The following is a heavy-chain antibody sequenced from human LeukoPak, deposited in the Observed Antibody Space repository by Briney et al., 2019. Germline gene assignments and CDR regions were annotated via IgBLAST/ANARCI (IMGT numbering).Heavy chain of an antibody. CDR3: ARAWYGGELRVETDY. V-gene: IGHV7-4-1*02. J-gene: IGHJ4*02. D-gene: IGHD1-26*01. CDR2: INTNTGNP. Sequence: RASVKVSCKASGYTFTSYAMNWVRQAPGQGLEWMGWINTNTGNPTYAQGSTGRFVFSLDTSVSTAYLQISSLKAEDTAVYYCARAWYGGELRVETDYWGQGTLVTVSS. CDR1: GYTFTSYA.